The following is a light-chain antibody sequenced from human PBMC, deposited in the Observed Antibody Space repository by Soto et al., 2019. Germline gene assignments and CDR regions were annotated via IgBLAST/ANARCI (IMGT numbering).Light chain of an antibody. J-gene: IGKJ1*01. CDR3: QQRSSWPWT. V-gene: IGKV3-15*01. CDR2: GAS. CDR1: QSVSSN. Sequence: EIVMTQSPATLSVSPGERATLSCRASQSVSSNLAWYQQKPGQAPRLLIYGASTRATGIPARFSGSGSGTEFTLTISSLPSEDFAVYYCQQRSSWPWTFGQGTKVEIK.